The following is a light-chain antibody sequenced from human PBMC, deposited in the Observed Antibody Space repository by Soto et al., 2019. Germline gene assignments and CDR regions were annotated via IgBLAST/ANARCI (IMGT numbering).Light chain of an antibody. CDR1: NSNVGTNT. J-gene: IGLJ3*02. CDR2: STY. CDR3: ASWDDSLNAWL. V-gene: IGLV1-44*01. Sequence: QSVLTQPPSASGTPGQTVTISCSRSNSNVGTNTVNWFHQVPGTAPKLLIFSTYQRPSGVPDRFSGSKSGASASRAISGLQSEDEADYYCASWDDSLNAWLFGGGTKLTAL.